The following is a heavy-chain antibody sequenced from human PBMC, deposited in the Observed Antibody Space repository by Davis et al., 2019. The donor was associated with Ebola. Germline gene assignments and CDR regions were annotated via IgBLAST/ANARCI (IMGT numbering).Heavy chain of an antibody. CDR3: AKDLGTSGIVDY. CDR2: ISASAGST. J-gene: IGHJ4*02. D-gene: IGHD1-1*01. V-gene: IGHV3-23*01. CDR1: GFTFTTYW. Sequence: GESLKISCAASGFTFTTYWMTWVRQAPGKGLEWVSVISASAGSTFYVDSVKGRFTISRDNSKNTLYLQMNSLRAEDTAIYYCAKDLGTSGIVDYWGQGTLVTVSS.